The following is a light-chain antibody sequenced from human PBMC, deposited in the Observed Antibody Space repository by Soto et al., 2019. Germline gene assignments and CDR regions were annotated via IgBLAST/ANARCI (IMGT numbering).Light chain of an antibody. V-gene: IGLV2-14*01. CDR1: SSDVDGYDF. CDR2: DVT. CDR3: SSYISSSTPYV. Sequence: QSVPTQPASVSGSAGQSITIPCTRTSSDVDGYDFVSWYQQHPGKAPKLMIYDVTNRPTGVSDRFSGSKSGNTASLTISGLQAEDEADYYCSSYISSSTPYVFGTGTKVTVL. J-gene: IGLJ1*01.